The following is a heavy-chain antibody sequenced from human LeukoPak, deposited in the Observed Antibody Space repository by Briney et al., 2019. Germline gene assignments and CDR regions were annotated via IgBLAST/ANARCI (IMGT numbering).Heavy chain of an antibody. D-gene: IGHD4-11*01. Sequence: GASVKVSCKASGYTFTSYGISWVRQAPGQGLEWMGWISAYNGNTNYAQKLQGRVTMTTDTSTSTAHMELRSLRSDDTAVYYCAREQPNYSNYRRYCYGMDVWGQGTTVTVSS. CDR2: ISAYNGNT. CDR1: GYTFTSYG. V-gene: IGHV1-18*01. CDR3: AREQPNYSNYRRYCYGMDV. J-gene: IGHJ6*02.